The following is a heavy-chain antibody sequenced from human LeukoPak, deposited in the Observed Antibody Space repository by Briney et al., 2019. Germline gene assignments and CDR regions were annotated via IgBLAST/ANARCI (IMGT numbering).Heavy chain of an antibody. CDR3: ARAVTSTEGY. D-gene: IGHD4-17*01. J-gene: IGHJ4*02. V-gene: IGHV3-7*03. CDR1: GFVFSSYW. CDR2: INEGGSGK. Sequence: GGSLRLSCAASGFVFSSYWMTWVRQAPGKGLEWVASINEGGSGKYYVDSVKGRFTISRDNAQKSLYLEMLSLRAEDTAVYYCARAVTSTEGYWGQGTLVTVSS.